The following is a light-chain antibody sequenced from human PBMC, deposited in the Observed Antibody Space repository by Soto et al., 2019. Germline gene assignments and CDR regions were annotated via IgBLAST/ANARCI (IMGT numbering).Light chain of an antibody. J-gene: IGKJ2*01. V-gene: IGKV3-11*01. Sequence: EIVLTQSPATLSLSPGERATLSCRASQSVSSYLAWYQQKPGQAPRLPIYDASNRATGSPARFSGSGSGTDFTLTISSLEPEDFAVYYCQQRSNWPPYTFGQGTKLDIK. CDR1: QSVSSY. CDR2: DAS. CDR3: QQRSNWPPYT.